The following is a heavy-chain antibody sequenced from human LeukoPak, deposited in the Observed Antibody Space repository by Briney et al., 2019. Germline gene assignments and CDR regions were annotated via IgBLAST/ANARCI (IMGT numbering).Heavy chain of an antibody. J-gene: IGHJ4*02. V-gene: IGHV1-69*13. CDR2: IIPIFGTA. CDR1: GYTFTSYG. D-gene: IGHD1-7*01. Sequence: GASVKVSCKASGYTFTSYGISWVRQAPGQGLEWMGGIIPIFGTANYAQKFQGRVTITADESTSTAYMELSSLRSEDTAVYYCARDVLGITGTTYYWGQGTLVTVSS. CDR3: ARDVLGITGTTYY.